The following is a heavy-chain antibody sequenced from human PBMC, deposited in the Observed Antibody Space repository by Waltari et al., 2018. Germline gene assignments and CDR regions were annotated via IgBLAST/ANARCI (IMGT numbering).Heavy chain of an antibody. J-gene: IGHJ3*02. CDR3: ARQWLVLVAFDI. CDR1: GYCISSGYY. CDR2: IYHSGST. V-gene: IGHV4-38-2*01. D-gene: IGHD6-19*01. Sequence: VQLQVSRSGLVKRSASQSCSRAVSGYCISSGYYWAWLRQAPGKGLEWIWSIYHSGSTNYNPSLKSRVTISVDTSKNQFSLKLSSVTAADTAVYYCARQWLVLVAFDIWGQGTMVTVSS.